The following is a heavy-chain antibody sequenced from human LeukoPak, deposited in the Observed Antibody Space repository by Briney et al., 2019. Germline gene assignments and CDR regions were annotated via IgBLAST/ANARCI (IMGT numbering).Heavy chain of an antibody. J-gene: IGHJ4*02. CDR1: GFTFSNYA. CDR2: IVGSGSNT. D-gene: IGHD3-9*01. CDR3: AMWGDYDILTGYYDSDY. Sequence: GASLRLSCAASGFTFSNYAMSWVRQAPGKGLEWVSAIVGSGSNTYYADSVKGRFTISRDNPKNTLYLQMNSVRADDTAVYYCAMWGDYDILTGYYDSDYWGQGPLVTVSS. V-gene: IGHV3-23*01.